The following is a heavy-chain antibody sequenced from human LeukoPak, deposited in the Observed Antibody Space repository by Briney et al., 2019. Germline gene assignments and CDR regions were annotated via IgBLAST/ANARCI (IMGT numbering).Heavy chain of an antibody. CDR3: AKVNWGAPFYYYYGMDV. J-gene: IGHJ6*02. D-gene: IGHD7-27*01. Sequence: SETLSLTCTVSGGSISSYYWSWIRQPAGKGLEWIGRIYTSGSTNYNPSLKSRVTMSVDTSKNQFSLKLSSVTAADTAVYYCAKVNWGAPFYYYYGMDVWGQGTTVTVSS. CDR1: GGSISSYY. V-gene: IGHV4-4*07. CDR2: IYTSGST.